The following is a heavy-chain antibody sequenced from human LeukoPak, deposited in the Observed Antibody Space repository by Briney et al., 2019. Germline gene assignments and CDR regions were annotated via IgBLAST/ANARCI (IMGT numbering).Heavy chain of an antibody. V-gene: IGHV3-23*01. J-gene: IGHJ4*02. D-gene: IGHD3-9*01. CDR2: ISGSGENT. Sequence: GGSLRLSCAASGFTFNTYAMNWVRQAPGKGLEWVSSISGSGENTYYADSVKGRFTISRDNSKNTLSLQMNSLRAEDTAVYYCAKGSVNYDILTGSYFDFWDQGTLVTVSS. CDR3: AKGSVNYDILTGSYFDF. CDR1: GFTFNTYA.